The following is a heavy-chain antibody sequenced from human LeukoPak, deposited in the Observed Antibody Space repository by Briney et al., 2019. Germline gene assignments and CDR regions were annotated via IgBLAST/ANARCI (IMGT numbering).Heavy chain of an antibody. CDR1: GYSISSGYY. V-gene: IGHV4-38-2*01. Sequence: SETLSLTCAVSGYSISSGYYWGWIRQPPGKGLEWIGSIYHSGSTYYNPSLKSRVTISVDTSKNQFSLKLSSVTAADTAVYYCARVGDNDSSGYYKGNYWGQGTLSPSPQ. D-gene: IGHD3-22*01. J-gene: IGHJ4*02. CDR3: ARVGDNDSSGYYKGNY. CDR2: IYHSGST.